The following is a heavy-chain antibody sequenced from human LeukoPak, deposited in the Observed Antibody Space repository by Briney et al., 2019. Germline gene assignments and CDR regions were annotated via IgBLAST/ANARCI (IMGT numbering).Heavy chain of an antibody. CDR2: INPSGGST. D-gene: IGHD6-6*01. V-gene: IGHV1-46*01. CDR1: GYTFSSYY. J-gene: IGHJ4*02. Sequence: ASVKVSCKASGYTFSSYYMHWVRQAPGQGLEWMGIINPSGGSTSYAQKFQGRVTMTRDTSTSTVYMELSSLRSEDTAVYYCATSIAARGYLDYWGQGTLVTVSS. CDR3: ATSIAARGYLDY.